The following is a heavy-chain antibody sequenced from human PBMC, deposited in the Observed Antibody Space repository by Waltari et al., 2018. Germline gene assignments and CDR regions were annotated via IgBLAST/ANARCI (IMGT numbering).Heavy chain of an antibody. Sequence: EVQLVESGGGLVKPGGSLRLSCAASGFTFSSYSMNWVRQAPGKGLEWISSISSTGTYTHYADSVKGRFTISRDNSKNTLNLEMNSLRAEDTAVYYCAKAHFYDSSGHIEHWGQGTLVTVSS. CDR1: GFTFSSYS. J-gene: IGHJ5*02. CDR2: ISSTGTYT. D-gene: IGHD3-22*01. CDR3: AKAHFYDSSGHIEH. V-gene: IGHV3-21*04.